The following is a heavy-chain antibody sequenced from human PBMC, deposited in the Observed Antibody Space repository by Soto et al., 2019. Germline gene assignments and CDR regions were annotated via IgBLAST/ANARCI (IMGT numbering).Heavy chain of an antibody. D-gene: IGHD3-10*01. CDR1: GFTFGDYA. J-gene: IGHJ5*02. V-gene: IGHV3-49*03. CDR2: IRSKAYGGTT. CDR3: ARPKLGNYYGSGSYPNWFDP. Sequence: PGGSLRLSCTASGFTFGDYAMSWFRQAPGKGLEWVGFIRSKAYGGTTEYAASVKGRFTISRDDSKSTAYMELSSLRSEDTAVYYCARPKLGNYYGSGSYPNWFDPWGQGTLVTVSS.